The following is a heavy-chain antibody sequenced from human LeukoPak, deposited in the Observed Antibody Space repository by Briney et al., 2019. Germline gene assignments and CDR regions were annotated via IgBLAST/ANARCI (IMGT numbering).Heavy chain of an antibody. Sequence: PSETLSLTCAVYGGSFSGYYWSWIRQPPGKGLEWIGEINHSGSTNYNPSLKSRVTISVDTSKNQFSLKLSSVTAADTAVYYRARHIAAAGTRADYWGQGTLVTVSS. J-gene: IGHJ4*02. CDR2: INHSGST. CDR3: ARHIAAAGTRADY. D-gene: IGHD6-13*01. CDR1: GGSFSGYY. V-gene: IGHV4-34*01.